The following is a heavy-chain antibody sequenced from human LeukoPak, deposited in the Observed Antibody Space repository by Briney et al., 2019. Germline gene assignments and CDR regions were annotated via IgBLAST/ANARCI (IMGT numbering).Heavy chain of an antibody. J-gene: IGHJ4*02. V-gene: IGHV3-64*01. CDR1: GFTFTRFA. CDR3: ARMYDYTNYYFDY. D-gene: IGHD4-11*01. Sequence: GGSLRLSCAASGFTFTRFAMYWVRQAPGKGLEFVSAISSNGDRTYYARSVKGRFTISRDNAKNTVDLQMGSLRPEDMGVYFCARMYDYTNYYFDYWGQGTMVTVSS. CDR2: ISSNGDRT.